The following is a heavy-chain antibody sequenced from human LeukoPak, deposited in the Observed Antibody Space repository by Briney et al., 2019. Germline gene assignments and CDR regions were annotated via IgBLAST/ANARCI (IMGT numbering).Heavy chain of an antibody. CDR1: GFTFSSYA. D-gene: IGHD3-22*01. CDR2: ISGSGGST. V-gene: IGHV3-23*01. CDR3: ARGNYCESGASSPFDN. J-gene: IGHJ4*02. Sequence: GGSLRLSCAASGFTFSSYAMSWVRQAPGKGLEWVSAISGSGGSTYYADSVKGRFTISRDNSKNTMYLQMGSLRVEDMAVYFCARGNYCESGASSPFDNWGQGTLVTVSS.